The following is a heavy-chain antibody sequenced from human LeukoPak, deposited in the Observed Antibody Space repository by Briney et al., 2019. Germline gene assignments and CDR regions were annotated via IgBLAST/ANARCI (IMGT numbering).Heavy chain of an antibody. Sequence: PGGSLRLSCAASGFTFSSYGMHWVRQAPGKGLEWVAVISYDRSNKYYADSVKGRFTISRDNSKNTLYLQMNSLRAEDTAVYYCAKGGVCFRSTSCYSDYWGQGTLVTVSS. V-gene: IGHV3-30*18. J-gene: IGHJ4*02. CDR1: GFTFSSYG. CDR2: ISYDRSNK. CDR3: AKGGVCFRSTSCYSDY. D-gene: IGHD2-2*01.